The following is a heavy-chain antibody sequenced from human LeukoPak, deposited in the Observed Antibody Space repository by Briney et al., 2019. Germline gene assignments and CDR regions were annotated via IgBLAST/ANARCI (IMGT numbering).Heavy chain of an antibody. V-gene: IGHV3-53*01. CDR2: IYSGGST. CDR3: ARGLDSSSSGYYYYMDV. CDR1: GFTVSSNY. D-gene: IGHD6-6*01. Sequence: PGGSLRLSCAASGFTVSSNYMSWVRQAPGKGLEWASVIYSGGSTYYADSVKGRFTISRDNSKNTLYLQMNSLRAEDTAVYYCARGLDSSSSGYYYYMDVWGKGTTVTVSS. J-gene: IGHJ6*03.